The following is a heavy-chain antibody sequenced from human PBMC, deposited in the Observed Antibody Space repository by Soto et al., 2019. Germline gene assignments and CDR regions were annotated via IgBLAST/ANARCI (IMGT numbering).Heavy chain of an antibody. D-gene: IGHD5-18*01. V-gene: IGHV1-3*01. CDR3: ARFSAMVNYYYYRLDV. CDR1: GYTFTSYA. J-gene: IGHJ6*02. Sequence: ASVKVSCKASGYTFTSYAMHWVRQAPGQRLEWMGWINAGNGNTKYSQKFQGRVTITRDTSASTAYMELSSLRSEDTAVYYCARFSAMVNYYYYRLDVWGQGTTVTVSS. CDR2: INAGNGNT.